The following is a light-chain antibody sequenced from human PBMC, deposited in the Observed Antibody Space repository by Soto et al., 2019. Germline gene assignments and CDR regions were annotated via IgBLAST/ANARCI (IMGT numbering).Light chain of an antibody. Sequence: EIVLTQSPGTLSLSPGERATLSCRASQSVSSSYLAWYQQKPGQAPRLLILGASSRATGIPDRFSGSGSGTEFTLTISSLQSEDFAVYYCQQYNNWPPWTFGQGTKVDIK. CDR2: GAS. J-gene: IGKJ1*01. V-gene: IGKV3-20*01. CDR1: QSVSSSY. CDR3: QQYNNWPPWT.